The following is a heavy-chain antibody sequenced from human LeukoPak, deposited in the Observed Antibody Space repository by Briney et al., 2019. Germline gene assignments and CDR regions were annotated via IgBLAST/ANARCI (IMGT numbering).Heavy chain of an antibody. CDR3: AKEEGAFHI. J-gene: IGHJ3*02. CDR2: TYYRSKWYY. V-gene: IGHV6-1*01. Sequence: SQTLSLTCAISGDSVSSNSPAWNWIRQSPSRGLEWLGRTYYRSKWYYDYAVSVKSRITINPDTSKNLFSLQLNSVTPEDTAVYYCAKEEGAFHIWGQGTMVTVSS. CDR1: GDSVSSNSPA.